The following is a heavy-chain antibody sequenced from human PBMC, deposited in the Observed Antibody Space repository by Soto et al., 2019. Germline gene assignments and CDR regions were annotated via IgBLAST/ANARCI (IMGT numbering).Heavy chain of an antibody. D-gene: IGHD4-17*01. CDR3: ARRAANTVIKRGYAY. CDR2: INHSGST. V-gene: IGHV4-34*01. J-gene: IGHJ4*02. CDR1: GGSFNDYY. Sequence: QVQLQHWGAGLLKPSETLSLTCAVYGGSFNDYYWTWIRQPPGKGLEWIGEINHSGSTNYNPSLKSRVTISVDTSKNQFSLKLSSVTAADTAVYYCARRAANTVIKRGYAYWGQGTLVTVSS.